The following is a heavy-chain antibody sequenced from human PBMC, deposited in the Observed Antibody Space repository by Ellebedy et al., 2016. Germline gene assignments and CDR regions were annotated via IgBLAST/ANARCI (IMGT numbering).Heavy chain of an antibody. Sequence: GGSLRLSXAASGFTFGSYWMTWVRQAPGKGLEWVATIKEDGSEKNYVDSVKGRFTISRDNAQSSMYLQMNSLRVEDTAVYYCARDSSGYYGISEYWGQGTLVTVPS. CDR3: ARDSSGYYGISEY. CDR1: GFTFGSYW. CDR2: IKEDGSEK. J-gene: IGHJ4*02. D-gene: IGHD3-22*01. V-gene: IGHV3-7*01.